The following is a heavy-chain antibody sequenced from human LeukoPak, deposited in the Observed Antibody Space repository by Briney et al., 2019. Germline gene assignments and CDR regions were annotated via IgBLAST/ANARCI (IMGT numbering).Heavy chain of an antibody. J-gene: IGHJ4*02. CDR3: ARAPYGDEPSFDY. V-gene: IGHV3-23*01. CDR2: TSTSGGRI. CDR1: GFTFSSYA. D-gene: IGHD4-17*01. Sequence: GGSLRLSCAASGFTFSSYAMSWVRQAPGKGLEWVSSTSTSGGRIYYADSVKGRFTISRDNSKNTLYLQMNSLRAEDTAVYYCARAPYGDEPSFDYWGQGTLVTVSS.